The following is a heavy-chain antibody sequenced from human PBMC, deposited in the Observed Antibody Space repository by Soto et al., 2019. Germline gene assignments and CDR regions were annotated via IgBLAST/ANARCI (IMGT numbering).Heavy chain of an antibody. Sequence: ASVKVSCKASGYTFTGYYMHWVRQAPGQGLEWMGWINPNSGGTNYAQKFQGWVTMTRDTSISTAYMELSRLRSDDTAVYYCARDCQELELLPGDYYYYGMDVWGQGTTVTVSS. CDR2: INPNSGGT. V-gene: IGHV1-2*04. CDR1: GYTFTGYY. J-gene: IGHJ6*02. CDR3: ARDCQELELLPGDYYYYGMDV. D-gene: IGHD1-7*01.